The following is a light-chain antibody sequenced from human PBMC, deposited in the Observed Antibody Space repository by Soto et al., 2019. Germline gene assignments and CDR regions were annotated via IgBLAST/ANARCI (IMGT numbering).Light chain of an antibody. Sequence: IQLTQSPSSPSASVGDRVTITCRASQTITNYLNWYQQQSGKAPKLLIYATDTLQSGVPSRFSGSGSGTGYTLTISSLQPEDFATYYCQQSYNTPQTFGQGTKVDIK. CDR3: QQSYNTPQT. CDR1: QTITNY. V-gene: IGKV1-39*01. CDR2: ATD. J-gene: IGKJ1*01.